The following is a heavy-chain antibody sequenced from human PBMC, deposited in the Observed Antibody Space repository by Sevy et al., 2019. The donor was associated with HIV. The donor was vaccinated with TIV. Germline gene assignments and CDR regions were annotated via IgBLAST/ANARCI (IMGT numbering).Heavy chain of an antibody. D-gene: IGHD3-22*01. CDR1: GFTFSSHS. CDR2: ISGTGNTI. CDR3: ARLPPYYDSNVSDF. V-gene: IGHV3-48*02. Sequence: GGCLRLSCAASGFTFSSHSMNWVRQTPGKGLEWLSYISGTGNTIYYADSVKGRFTISRDNAKNSLYLQLKSLRDEDTASYYCARLPPYYDSNVSDFWGQGSLVTVSS. J-gene: IGHJ4*02.